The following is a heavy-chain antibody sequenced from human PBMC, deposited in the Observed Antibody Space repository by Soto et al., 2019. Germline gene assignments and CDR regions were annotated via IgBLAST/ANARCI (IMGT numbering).Heavy chain of an antibody. J-gene: IGHJ4*02. CDR1: GFTFSSYT. Sequence: GGSLRLSCAASGFTFSSYTMNWVRQAPGKGLEWVSYVGHSGTTIYYADSVRGRFTISRDNAKNSLYLQMNSLSAGDTAVYYCARDHIYAFDYWGQGTLVTVSS. D-gene: IGHD4-17*01. CDR3: ARDHIYAFDY. V-gene: IGHV3-48*01. CDR2: VGHSGTTI.